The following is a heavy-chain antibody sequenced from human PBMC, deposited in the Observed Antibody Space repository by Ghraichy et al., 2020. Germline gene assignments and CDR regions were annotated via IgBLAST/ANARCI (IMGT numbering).Heavy chain of an antibody. V-gene: IGHV1-46*01. Sequence: ASVKVSCKTSGYTFTSYYMHWVRQAPGQGLEWMGIINPSGGSTTYAQKFQGRVTMTSNTSTSTVYMDLSSLRSEDTAVYFCSRGRQGWSLYEHYYYSCAMDSWRQGTTDTVSS. D-gene: IGHD3-3*01. CDR3: SRGRQGWSLYEHYYYSCAMDS. CDR1: GYTFTSYY. J-gene: IGHJ6*02. CDR2: INPSGGST.